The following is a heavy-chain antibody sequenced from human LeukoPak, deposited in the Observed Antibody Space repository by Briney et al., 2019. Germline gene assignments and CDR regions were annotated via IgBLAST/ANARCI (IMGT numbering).Heavy chain of an antibody. Sequence: GGSLRLSCAASGFTVSTNYMSWVRQAPGKGLEWVSDIYSGGDTYYADSVKGRFIISRDNSKNTLYLRMNSLRTEDTAVYYCARDQPLEHWGQGTMVTVSS. V-gene: IGHV3-66*02. CDR3: ARDQPLEH. J-gene: IGHJ3*01. CDR2: IYSGGDT. D-gene: IGHD3-3*01. CDR1: GFTVSTNY.